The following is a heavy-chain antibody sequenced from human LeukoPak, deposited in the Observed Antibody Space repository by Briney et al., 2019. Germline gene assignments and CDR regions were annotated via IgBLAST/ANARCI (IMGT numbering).Heavy chain of an antibody. CDR1: GGSFSGYY. CDR2: INHSGST. V-gene: IGHV4-34*01. J-gene: IGHJ5*02. CDR3: ARLSQLRDWFDP. D-gene: IGHD4-23*01. Sequence: SETLSLTCAVYGGSFSGYYWSWIRQPPGKGLEWIGEINHSGSTNYNPSLKSRVTISVDTSKNQFSLKLSSVTAADTAVYYCARLSQLRDWFDPWGQGTLVTVSS.